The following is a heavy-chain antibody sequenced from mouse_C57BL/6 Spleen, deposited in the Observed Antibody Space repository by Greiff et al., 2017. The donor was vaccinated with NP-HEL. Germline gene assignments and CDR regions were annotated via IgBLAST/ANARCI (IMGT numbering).Heavy chain of an antibody. V-gene: IGHV5-17*01. Sequence: EVQLVESGGGLVKPGGSLKLSCAASGFTFTDYGMHWVRQAPEKGLEWVAYISSGSSTIYYADTVKGRFTISRDNAKNTLFLQMTSLRSEDTAMYYCATTVVAPMDYWGQGTSVTVSS. CDR3: ATTVVAPMDY. CDR1: GFTFTDYG. D-gene: IGHD1-1*01. J-gene: IGHJ4*01. CDR2: ISSGSSTI.